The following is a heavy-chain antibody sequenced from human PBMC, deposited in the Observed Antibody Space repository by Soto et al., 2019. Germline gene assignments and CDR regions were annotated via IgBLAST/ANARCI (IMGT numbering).Heavy chain of an antibody. CDR1: GFTFSRYS. CDR3: ARDSGFGSGNSYWYFDL. CDR2: ISSSSTTM. J-gene: IGHJ2*01. D-gene: IGHD6-19*01. V-gene: IGHV3-48*01. Sequence: PGGSLRLSCAVSGFTFSRYSMSWVRQTPGKGLEWVSYISSSSTTMYYADSVKGRFIISRDNAKNSLYLQVNNLRAEDTAVYYCARDSGFGSGNSYWYFDLWGRGTLVTVSS.